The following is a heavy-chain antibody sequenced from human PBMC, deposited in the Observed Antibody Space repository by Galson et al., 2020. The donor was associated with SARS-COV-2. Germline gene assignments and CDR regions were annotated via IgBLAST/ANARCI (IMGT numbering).Heavy chain of an antibody. CDR1: CDSISSSHYY. D-gene: IGHD2-15*01. V-gene: IGHV4-39*07. CDR3: VRDPWEGSCSGGGCSGY. J-gene: IGHJ4*02. CDR2: INSGGSN. Sequence: TLSLTCSVSCDSISSSHYYWGWIRQPPGKGLEWIGSINSGGSNFYNPSLKSRVTMSVDTSKSQFSLWLTSVTAADTAVYYCVRDPWEGSCSGGGCSGYWGQGTLVTVSS.